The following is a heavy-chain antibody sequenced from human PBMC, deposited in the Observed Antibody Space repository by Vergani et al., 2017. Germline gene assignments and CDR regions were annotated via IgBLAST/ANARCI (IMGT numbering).Heavy chain of an antibody. CDR1: GYTFGHFD. D-gene: IGHD3-22*01. V-gene: IGHV3-30*02. CDR2: IRYDGTQR. Sequence: QEQLLQSGGGVVQPGGSLRLSCIGSGYTFGHFDMHWVRQAPGKGLAWVAFIRYDGTQRFYGDSVKGRFTISRDNSQTTVFLQMNSLRADDSAVYYCTKAGQYDSDNFHDSWGQGALVTVAS. J-gene: IGHJ1*01. CDR3: TKAGQYDSDNFHDS.